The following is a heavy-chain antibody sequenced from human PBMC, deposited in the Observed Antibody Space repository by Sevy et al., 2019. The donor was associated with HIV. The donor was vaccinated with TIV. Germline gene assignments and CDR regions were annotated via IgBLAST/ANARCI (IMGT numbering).Heavy chain of an antibody. Sequence: SETLSLTCTVSGGSISSGSYYWSWIRQPAGKGLEWIGRIYTSGSTNYNPSLKSRVTMSVDTSKNQFSLKLSSVTAADTAVYYCARGGTYYDFWSGYSYGMDVWCQGTTVTVSS. D-gene: IGHD3-3*01. J-gene: IGHJ6*02. CDR3: ARGGTYYDFWSGYSYGMDV. CDR1: GGSISSGSYY. V-gene: IGHV4-61*02. CDR2: IYTSGST.